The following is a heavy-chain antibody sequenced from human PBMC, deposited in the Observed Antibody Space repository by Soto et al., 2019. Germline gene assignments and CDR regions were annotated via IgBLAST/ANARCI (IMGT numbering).Heavy chain of an antibody. D-gene: IGHD1-26*01. Sequence: ASVKVSCKASGGTFSSYAISWVRQAPGQGLEWMGGIIPIFGTTNYAQKFQGRVTITADESTSTAYMELGSLRSEDTAVYYCAREAGANRYFDYWGQGTLVTVSS. CDR1: GGTFSSYA. V-gene: IGHV1-69*13. J-gene: IGHJ4*02. CDR3: AREAGANRYFDY. CDR2: IIPIFGTT.